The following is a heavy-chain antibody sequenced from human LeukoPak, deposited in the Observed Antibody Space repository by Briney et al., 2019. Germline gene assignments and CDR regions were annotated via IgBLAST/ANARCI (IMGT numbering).Heavy chain of an antibody. V-gene: IGHV4-34*01. Sequence: SETLSLTCAVYGGSFSGYYWSWIRKPPGKGLEWIGEINHSGSTNYNPSLKSRVTISVETSKNQFPLKLSSVTAPDTAVYYCARLVGGALNKFDYWGQGTLVTVSS. CDR3: ARLVGGALNKFDY. D-gene: IGHD1-26*01. J-gene: IGHJ4*02. CDR1: GGSFSGYY. CDR2: INHSGST.